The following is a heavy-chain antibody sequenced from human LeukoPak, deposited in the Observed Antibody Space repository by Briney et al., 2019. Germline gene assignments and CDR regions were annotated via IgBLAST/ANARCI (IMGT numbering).Heavy chain of an antibody. Sequence: SETLSLTCAVYGGSFSGYYWSWIRQPPGKGLEWIGEINHSGSTYYNPSLKSRVTISVDTSKNQLSLKLSSVTAADTAVYYCAGERLGDDYDSSGYFGEYFQHWGQGSLVTVSS. V-gene: IGHV4-34*01. CDR1: GGSFSGYY. CDR3: AGERLGDDYDSSGYFGEYFQH. D-gene: IGHD3-22*01. CDR2: INHSGST. J-gene: IGHJ1*01.